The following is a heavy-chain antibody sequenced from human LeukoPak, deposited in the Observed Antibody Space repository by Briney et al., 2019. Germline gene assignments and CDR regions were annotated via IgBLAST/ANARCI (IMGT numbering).Heavy chain of an antibody. V-gene: IGHV4-59*01. J-gene: IGHJ4*02. CDR2: IYYTGNT. D-gene: IGHD1/OR15-1a*01. Sequence: SETLSLTCTVSGGSINSYYWSWIRQPPGKGLEWIGYIYYTGNTDYNPSLKSRVTISGDTSKNQFSLTLSSVTAADTAVYYCARDRHWTNDWVFDYWGQGALVTVSS. CDR3: ARDRHWTNDWVFDY. CDR1: GGSINSYY.